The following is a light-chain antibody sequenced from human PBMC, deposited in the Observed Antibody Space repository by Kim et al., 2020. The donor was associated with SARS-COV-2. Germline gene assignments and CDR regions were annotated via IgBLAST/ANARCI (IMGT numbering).Light chain of an antibody. CDR2: RNN. CDR3: AAWDDSLNAVV. CDR1: SSNIGNYY. Sequence: QSVLTQPPSASGTPGQRVTISCSGSSSNIGNYYVYWYQQLPGTAPKLLIYRNNQRPSGVPDRFSGSKSGTSASLAISGLRSEDEADYYCAAWDDSLNAVVFGGGTQLTVL. J-gene: IGLJ2*01. V-gene: IGLV1-47*01.